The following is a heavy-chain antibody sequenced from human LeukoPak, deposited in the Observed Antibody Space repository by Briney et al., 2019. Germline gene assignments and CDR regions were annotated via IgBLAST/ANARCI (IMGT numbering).Heavy chain of an antibody. CDR3: ARRDSRWFDP. V-gene: IGHV4-59*08. CDR2: IYYSGST. D-gene: IGHD3/OR15-3a*01. Sequence: PSETLSLTCTVSGYSVNNYYWSWIRQSPGKGVEWIGYIYYSGSTNYNPSLKSRVTMSVDTSKTRFSLKLTSVTAADTAVYYCARRDSRWFDPWGQGTLVTVSS. J-gene: IGHJ5*02. CDR1: GYSVNNYY.